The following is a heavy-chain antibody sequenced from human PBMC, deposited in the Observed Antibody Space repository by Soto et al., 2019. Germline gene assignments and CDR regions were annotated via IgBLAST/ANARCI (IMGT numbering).Heavy chain of an antibody. V-gene: IGHV3-30*18. CDR2: ISYDGSNK. D-gene: IGHD2-21*02. Sequence: QVQLVESGGGVVQPGRSLRLSCAASGFTFSSYGMHWVRQAPGKGLEWVAVISYDGSNKYYADSVKGRFTISRDNSKNTLYLQMNSLRAEDTAVYYCAKDSYKVVVTPEFAYWGQGTLVTVSS. CDR1: GFTFSSYG. J-gene: IGHJ4*02. CDR3: AKDSYKVVVTPEFAY.